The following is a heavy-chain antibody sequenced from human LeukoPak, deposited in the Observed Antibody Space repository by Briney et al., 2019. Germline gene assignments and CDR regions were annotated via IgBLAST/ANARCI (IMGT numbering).Heavy chain of an antibody. V-gene: IGHV5-51*01. CDR3: ARGGYYGSGSYYSFDY. D-gene: IGHD3-10*01. J-gene: IGHJ4*02. Sequence: GESLKISCKGSGYSFTSYWIGWVRPMPGKGLEWMGIIYPGDSDTRYSPSFQGQVTISADKSINTAYLQRSRLKASDTAMYYCARGGYYGSGSYYSFDYWGQGTLVTVSS. CDR1: GYSFTSYW. CDR2: IYPGDSDT.